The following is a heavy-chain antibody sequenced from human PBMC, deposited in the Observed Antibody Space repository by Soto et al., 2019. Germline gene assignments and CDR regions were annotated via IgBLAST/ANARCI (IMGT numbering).Heavy chain of an antibody. CDR1: GGTFSSYA. D-gene: IGHD3-22*01. CDR2: IIPIFGTA. CDR3: AGGTYYYDSSCFSPLHYGMDV. V-gene: IGHV1-69*12. J-gene: IGHJ6*02. Sequence: QVQLVQSGAEVKKPGSSVKVSCKASGGTFSSYAISWVRQAPGQGLEWMGGIIPIFGTANYAQKFQGRVTITADESTSTAYMELSSLRSEDTAVYYCAGGTYYYDSSCFSPLHYGMDVWGQGTTVTVSS.